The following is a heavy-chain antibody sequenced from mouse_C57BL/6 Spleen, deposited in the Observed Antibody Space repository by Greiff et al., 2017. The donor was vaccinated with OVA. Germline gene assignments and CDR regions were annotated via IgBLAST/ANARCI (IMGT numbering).Heavy chain of an antibody. Sequence: VQLKQSGPELVKPGASVKIPCKASGYTFTDYNMDWVKQSHGKSLEWIGDINPNNGGTIYNQKFKGKATLTVDKSSSTAYMELRSLTSEDTAVYYCARIYYGNYRYYYAMDYWGQGTSVTVSS. J-gene: IGHJ4*01. CDR1: GYTFTDYN. CDR3: ARIYYGNYRYYYAMDY. D-gene: IGHD2-1*01. CDR2: INPNNGGT. V-gene: IGHV1-18*01.